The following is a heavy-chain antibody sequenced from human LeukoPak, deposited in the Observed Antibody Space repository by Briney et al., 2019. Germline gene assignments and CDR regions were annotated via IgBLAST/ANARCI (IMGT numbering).Heavy chain of an antibody. CDR1: GGTFSSYA. CDR2: IIPIFGTA. Sequence: SVKVSCKASGGTFSSYAISWVRQAPGQGLEWIGGIIPIFGTANYAQKFQGRVTITTDESTSTAYMELSSLRSEDTAVYYCAVGYCSSTSCFWFDPWGQGTLVTVSS. CDR3: AVGYCSSTSCFWFDP. J-gene: IGHJ5*02. D-gene: IGHD2-2*03. V-gene: IGHV1-69*05.